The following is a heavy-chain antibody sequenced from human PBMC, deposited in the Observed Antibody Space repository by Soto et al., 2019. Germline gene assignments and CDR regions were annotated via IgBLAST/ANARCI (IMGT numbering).Heavy chain of an antibody. CDR3: ARESGDWPLNWFDP. Sequence: GGSLRLSCTVAGFTFSDYAMSWVRQAPGKGLEWVSRITSDGKSKAYAESVKGRFAISRDNAKNTVYLQMNGLTVEDTAVYYCARESGDWPLNWFDPWGQGTLVTVSS. D-gene: IGHD2-21*02. V-gene: IGHV3-74*01. CDR2: ITSDGKSK. J-gene: IGHJ5*02. CDR1: GFTFSDYA.